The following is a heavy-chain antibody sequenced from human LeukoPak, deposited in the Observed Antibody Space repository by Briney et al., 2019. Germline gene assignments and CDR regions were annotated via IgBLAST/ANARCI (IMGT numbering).Heavy chain of an antibody. Sequence: ASVKASCKASGYTFTGYYMHWVRQAPGQGLEWMGWINPNSGGTNYAQKFQGRVTMTRDTSINTAYMELGRLTSDDTAVYYCTKEGVEGYWGQGTLVTVSS. CDR1: GYTFTGYY. J-gene: IGHJ4*02. CDR3: TKEGVEGY. V-gene: IGHV1-2*02. CDR2: INPNSGGT.